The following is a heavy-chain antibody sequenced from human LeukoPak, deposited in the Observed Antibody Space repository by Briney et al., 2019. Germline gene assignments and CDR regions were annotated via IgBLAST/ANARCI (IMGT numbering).Heavy chain of an antibody. D-gene: IGHD6-13*01. J-gene: IGHJ4*02. CDR1: GFTFSSYG. Sequence: AGGSLRLSCAASGFTFSSYGMHWVRQAPGKGLEWVAVISYDGSNKYYADSVKGRFTISRDNSKNTLYLQMNSLRAEDTAVYYCARASSSWYYYFDYWGQGTLVTVSS. V-gene: IGHV3-30*03. CDR2: ISYDGSNK. CDR3: ARASSSWYYYFDY.